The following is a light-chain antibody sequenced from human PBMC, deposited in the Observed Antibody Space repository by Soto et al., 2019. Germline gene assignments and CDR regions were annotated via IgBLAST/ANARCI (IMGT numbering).Light chain of an antibody. V-gene: IGLV7-43*01. CDR3: LLYYGGAVF. J-gene: IGLJ2*01. CDR1: YGEVTISNL. Sequence: QAVVTQEPSLTVSPGGTVALTCASSYGEVTISNLPSWFQQRPGQPPRSMIHNTFASRSWTPARFLGSLLVGKAALTLSGVRPEDEAVYYCLLYYGGAVFFGGGTKVTVL. CDR2: NTF.